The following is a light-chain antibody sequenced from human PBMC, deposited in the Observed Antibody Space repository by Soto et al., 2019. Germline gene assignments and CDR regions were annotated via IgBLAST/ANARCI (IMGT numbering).Light chain of an antibody. Sequence: EIVLTQSPATLSLSPGERATLSCRASQSVSSYLAWYQQKPGQAPRLLIYDASNRATGIPARFSGSGSGTDFTLTISRLEPEDSAVYYCQQYNNWPRTFGQGTKVDIK. V-gene: IGKV3-11*01. CDR1: QSVSSY. J-gene: IGKJ1*01. CDR3: QQYNNWPRT. CDR2: DAS.